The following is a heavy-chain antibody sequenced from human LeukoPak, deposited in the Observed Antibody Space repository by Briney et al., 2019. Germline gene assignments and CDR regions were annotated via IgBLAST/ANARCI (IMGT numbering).Heavy chain of an antibody. CDR2: IIPIFGTA. Sequence: GASVKVSCKASGGTFRSYGISWVRQAPGQGLEWMRGIIPIFGTANYEQKFQGRVTITTDEPTSTAYMELSSLRSEDTAVYYCARIAAMVNGFGAFDIWGHGTMVTVSS. CDR1: GGTFRSYG. D-gene: IGHD5-18*01. CDR3: ARIAAMVNGFGAFDI. J-gene: IGHJ3*02. V-gene: IGHV1-69*05.